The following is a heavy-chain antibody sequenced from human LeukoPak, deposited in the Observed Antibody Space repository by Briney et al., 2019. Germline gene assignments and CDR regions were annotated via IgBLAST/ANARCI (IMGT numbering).Heavy chain of an antibody. CDR2: ISAYNGNT. Sequence: ASVKVSCKASGYTFTSYGISWVRQAPGQGLEWMGWISAYNGNTNYAQKLQGRVTMTTDTSTSTAYMELRSLRSDDTAVYYCARDTYYYDSSGLVFDPWGQGTLVTVSS. V-gene: IGHV1-18*01. J-gene: IGHJ5*02. CDR3: ARDTYYYDSSGLVFDP. D-gene: IGHD3-22*01. CDR1: GYTFTSYG.